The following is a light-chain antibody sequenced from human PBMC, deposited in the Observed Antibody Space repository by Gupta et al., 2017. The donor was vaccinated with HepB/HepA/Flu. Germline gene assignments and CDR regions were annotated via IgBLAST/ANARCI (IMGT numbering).Light chain of an antibody. CDR3: HQYYTTPWT. J-gene: IGKJ1*01. CDR1: QSLLYSSNNKNY. V-gene: IGKV4-1*01. CDR2: WAS. Sequence: DIVMTQYPDSLAVSLGERATINCKSSQSLLYSSNNKNYLAWYQQKPGQPPKLLIYWASTRVSGVPDRFSGSGSGTDFTLTISSLQAEDVAVYHCHQYYTTPWTFGQGTKVEI.